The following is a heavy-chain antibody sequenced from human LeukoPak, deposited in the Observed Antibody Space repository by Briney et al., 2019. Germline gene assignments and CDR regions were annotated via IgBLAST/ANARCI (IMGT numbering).Heavy chain of an antibody. CDR1: GGSVSSGSYY. J-gene: IGHJ4*02. D-gene: IGHD3-10*01. V-gene: IGHV4-61*02. CDR2: VHTSGTT. CDR3: AANSADYNTLGSSYKV. Sequence: PSETLSLTCTVSGGSVSSGSYYWSWIRQPGGKGLEWIGRVHTSGTTNYNFSLKSRVIISLDTSKNQFSLKVTSVTAADTAVFYCAANSADYNTLGSSYKVWGQGTLVTVSS.